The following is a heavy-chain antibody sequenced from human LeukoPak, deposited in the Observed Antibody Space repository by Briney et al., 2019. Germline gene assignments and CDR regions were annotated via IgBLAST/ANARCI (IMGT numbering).Heavy chain of an antibody. CDR3: AKVSHTSQSSSGWPYFDY. CDR2: ISSSSSYI. CDR1: GFTFSSYS. V-gene: IGHV3-21*04. J-gene: IGHJ4*02. D-gene: IGHD6-19*01. Sequence: GESLRLSCAASGFTFSSYSMNWVRQAPGKGLEWVSSISSSSSYIYYADSVKGRFTISRDNSKNTLYLQMNSLRAEDTAVYYCAKVSHTSQSSSGWPYFDYWGQGTLVTVSS.